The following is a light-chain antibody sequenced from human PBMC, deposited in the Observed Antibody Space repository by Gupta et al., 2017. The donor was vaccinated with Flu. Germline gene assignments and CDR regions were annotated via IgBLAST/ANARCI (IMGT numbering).Light chain of an antibody. CDR2: STN. CDR3: LRNYSATWV. J-gene: IGLJ3*02. V-gene: IGLV7-43*01. CDR1: SGAVTTTYY. Sequence: QPVTPQELSLTVSPGGTVTLTCASSSGAVTTTYYPNWFQHKPEQALRPLIYSTNNRHSWTPGRFSGSFVGVKTALTLSDEQPEDEAEYYCLRNYSATWVFGGGTKVTVL.